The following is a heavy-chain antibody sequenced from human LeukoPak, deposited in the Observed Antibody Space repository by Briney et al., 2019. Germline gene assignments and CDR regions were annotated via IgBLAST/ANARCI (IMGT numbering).Heavy chain of an antibody. V-gene: IGHV4-59*01. J-gene: IGHJ4*02. CDR1: GGSISSYY. CDR3: ARVGSYGYFDY. CDR2: IYYSGST. D-gene: IGHD1-26*01. Sequence: SETLSLTCPVSGGSISSYYWSWIRQPPGKGLEWIGYIYYSGSTNYNPSLKSRVTISVDTSKNQFSLKLSSVTAADTAVYYCARVGSYGYFDYWGQGTLVTVSS.